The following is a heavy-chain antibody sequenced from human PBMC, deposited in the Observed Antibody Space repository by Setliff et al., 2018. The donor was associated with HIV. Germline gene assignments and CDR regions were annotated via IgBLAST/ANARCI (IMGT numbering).Heavy chain of an antibody. Sequence: LSCTTSGFTFGAYAFSWVRQAPGKGLQWVGLIRSQPYGVTTEYDTSVKGRFTISRDNSKNSLYLQMNSLTTEDTGLYYCAKDGWGYDYVGAYYFDYWGQGTPVTV. CDR1: GFTFGAYA. CDR3: AKDGWGYDYVGAYYFDY. V-gene: IGHV3-49*04. D-gene: IGHD5-12*01. CDR2: IRSQPYGVTT. J-gene: IGHJ4*02.